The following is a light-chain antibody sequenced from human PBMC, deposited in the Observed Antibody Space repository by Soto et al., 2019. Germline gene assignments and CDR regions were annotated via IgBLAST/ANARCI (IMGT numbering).Light chain of an antibody. Sequence: DSQMTQSPSTLSASVGDRVTITCRASQSISSWLTWYQQKPGKAPKVLIYKASNLKSGVPSRFSGSGSGTEFTLTISSLQPDDFATYYCQQYSTYSWTFGQGTKVELK. CDR3: QQYSTYSWT. CDR2: KAS. V-gene: IGKV1-5*03. J-gene: IGKJ1*01. CDR1: QSISSW.